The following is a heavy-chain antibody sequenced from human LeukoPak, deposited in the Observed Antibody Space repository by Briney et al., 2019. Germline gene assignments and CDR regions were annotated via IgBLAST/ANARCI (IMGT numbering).Heavy chain of an antibody. CDR2: INPKSGGT. V-gene: IGHV1-2*02. J-gene: IGHJ6*03. D-gene: IGHD1-1*01. CDR3: ARATGSVDYYYMEV. CDR1: GYTFTGYY. Sequence: GASVKVSCKASGYTFTGYYMHWVRQAPGQGLGWMGWINPKSGGTKYAQKFQGRVTMTSDTSITTTYMDLSRLRSDDTALYYCARATGSVDYYYMEVWGKGTTVTVSS.